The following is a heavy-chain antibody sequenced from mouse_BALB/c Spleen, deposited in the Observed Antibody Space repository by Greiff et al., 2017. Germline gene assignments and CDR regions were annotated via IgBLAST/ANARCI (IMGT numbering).Heavy chain of an antibody. J-gene: IGHJ2*01. CDR1: GFTFSSYT. CDR2: ISNGGGST. D-gene: IGHD1-2*01. Sequence: EVQLVESGGGLVQPGGSLKLSCAASGFTFSSYTMSWVRQTPEKRLEWVAYISNGGGSTYYPDTVKGRFTISRDNAKNTLYLQMSSLKSEDTAMYYCARAIHYYGLYYFDYWGQGTTLTVSS. V-gene: IGHV5-12-2*01. CDR3: ARAIHYYGLYYFDY.